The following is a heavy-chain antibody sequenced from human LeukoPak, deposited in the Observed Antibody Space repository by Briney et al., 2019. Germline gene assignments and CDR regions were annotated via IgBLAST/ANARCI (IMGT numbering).Heavy chain of an antibody. CDR1: NGSISSYDSY. D-gene: IGHD3-10*01. CDR2: IYYGGST. V-gene: IGHV4-30-4*01. Sequence: SETLSLTCTVSNGSISSYDSYWSWIRQPPGKGLDWIAYIYYGGSTDSTPSLKSRVTISVDTSQNQFSLRLTSVTAANTAVYYRARVPWGGSGSGAFNICGQGTMVTVSS. J-gene: IGHJ3*02. CDR3: ARVPWGGSGSGAFNI.